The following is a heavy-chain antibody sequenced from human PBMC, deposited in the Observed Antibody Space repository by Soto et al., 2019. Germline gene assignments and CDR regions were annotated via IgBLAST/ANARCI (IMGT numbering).Heavy chain of an antibody. CDR3: ARSHSGYDPLGMDV. CDR2: TDDTGST. Sequence: SETLSLTCTVSGASVSSGSYYWTWIRQPPGKGLEWIGCTDDTGSTDYNPSLKSRVTLWLDTSKNRLSVRVDSVTAADTAVYYCARSHSGYDPLGMDVWGQGTTVTVSS. V-gene: IGHV4-61*01. CDR1: GASVSSGSYY. J-gene: IGHJ6*02. D-gene: IGHD5-12*01.